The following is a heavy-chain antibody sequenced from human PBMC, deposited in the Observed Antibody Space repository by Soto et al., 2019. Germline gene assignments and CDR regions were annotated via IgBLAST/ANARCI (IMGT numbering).Heavy chain of an antibody. CDR3: ARDGAVAGKTNFDY. J-gene: IGHJ4*02. CDR1: GYTLTNYA. V-gene: IGHV1-3*01. CDR2: LNAGNGKT. Sequence: GASVKVSCTASGYTLTNYAIHWVRQGPGQRLEWMGWLNAGNGKTKYSQKFQGRVTITRDTSASTAYMELSSLRSEDTAVYYCARDGAVAGKTNFDYWAQGTLVTVSS. D-gene: IGHD6-19*01.